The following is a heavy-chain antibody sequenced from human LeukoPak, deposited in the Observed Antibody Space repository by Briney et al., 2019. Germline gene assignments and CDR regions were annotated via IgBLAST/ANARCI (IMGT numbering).Heavy chain of an antibody. CDR1: GGTFSSYA. D-gene: IGHD2-15*01. Sequence: GASVKVSCKASGGTFSSYAISWVRQAPGQGLEWMGGIIPIFGTANYAQKFQGRVTITTDESTSTAYMELSSLRSEDTAVYYCARVHCSGGSCYSLPSDYWGQGTLVTVSS. V-gene: IGHV1-69*05. CDR2: IIPIFGTA. J-gene: IGHJ4*02. CDR3: ARVHCSGGSCYSLPSDY.